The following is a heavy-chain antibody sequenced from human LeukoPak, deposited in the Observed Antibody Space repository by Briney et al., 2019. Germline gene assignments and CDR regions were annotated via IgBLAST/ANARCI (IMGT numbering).Heavy chain of an antibody. J-gene: IGHJ6*03. D-gene: IGHD3-22*01. Sequence: PSETLSLTCAVSGGSISSGGYSWSWIRQPPGKGLEWIGYIYYSGSTYYNPSLKSRVTISVDTSKNQFSLKLSSVTAADTAVYYCARDSRYYDSSGYYYYYYMDVWGKGTTVTVS. CDR1: GGSISSGGYS. V-gene: IGHV4-30-4*07. CDR3: ARDSRYYDSSGYYYYYYMDV. CDR2: IYYSGST.